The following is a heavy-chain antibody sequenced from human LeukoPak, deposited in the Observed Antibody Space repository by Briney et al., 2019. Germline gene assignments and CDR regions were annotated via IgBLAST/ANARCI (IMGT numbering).Heavy chain of an antibody. D-gene: IGHD3-9*01. CDR1: GFTFSTYS. V-gene: IGHV3-21*01. Sequence: GGSLRLSCAASGFTFSTYSMNWVRQAAGKGLEWVSSISSSSSYIYYADSVKGRFTISSDNAKNSLYLQMNSLRAEDTAVYYCARDRDVLRYFDWTFDYWGQGTLVTVSS. J-gene: IGHJ4*02. CDR2: ISSSSSYI. CDR3: ARDRDVLRYFDWTFDY.